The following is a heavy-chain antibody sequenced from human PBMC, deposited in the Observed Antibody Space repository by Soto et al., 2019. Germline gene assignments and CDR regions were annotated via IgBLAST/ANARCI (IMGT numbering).Heavy chain of an antibody. CDR3: AKDMNGDGSGSYGH. CDR2: ISWDGGST. V-gene: IGHV3-43*01. J-gene: IGHJ4*01. CDR1: GFTFDDYT. Sequence: EVQLVESGGVVVQPGGSLRLSCAASGFTFDDYTMHWVRQAPGRGLEWVSLISWDGGSTYYADSVKGRFTISRDNSKNSLYLQMNSLRTEDTALYYCAKDMNGDGSGSYGHRGHGTLVTVSS. D-gene: IGHD3-10*01.